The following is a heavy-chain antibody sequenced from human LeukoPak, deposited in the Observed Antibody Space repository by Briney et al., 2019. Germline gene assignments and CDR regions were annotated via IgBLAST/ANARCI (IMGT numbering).Heavy chain of an antibody. CDR1: GFTFGTYA. V-gene: IGHV3-23*01. Sequence: PGGSLRLSCAASGFTFGTYAMSWVRQAPGKGLEWISAISGSGGSTYYADSVKGRFTISRGNSKNTLYLQMNSLRAEDTAVYYCAKIPYSSGWVQNWFDPWGQGTPVTVSS. CDR2: ISGSGGST. D-gene: IGHD6-19*01. CDR3: AKIPYSSGWVQNWFDP. J-gene: IGHJ5*02.